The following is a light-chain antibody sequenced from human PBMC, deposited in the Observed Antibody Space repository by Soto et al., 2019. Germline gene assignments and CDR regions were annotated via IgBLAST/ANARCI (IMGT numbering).Light chain of an antibody. V-gene: IGLV2-14*01. J-gene: IGLJ1*01. CDR1: SSDVGGYNY. CDR3: SSYTSSRIDYV. CDR2: EVS. Sequence: QSALTQPASVSGSPGQSITISCTGTSSDVGGYNYVSWYQQHTGKAPKLMIYEVSNRPSGVSNRFSGSKSGNTASLSISGLQAEEEADYYCSSYTSSRIDYVFGTGTKVTVL.